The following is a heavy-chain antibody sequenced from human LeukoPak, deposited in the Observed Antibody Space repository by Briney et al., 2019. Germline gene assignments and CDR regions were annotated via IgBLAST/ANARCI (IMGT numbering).Heavy chain of an antibody. D-gene: IGHD3-22*01. J-gene: IGHJ4*02. CDR1: GFTFTIYS. CDR3: ARAGYDSSGYGLDY. V-gene: IGHV3-21*01. Sequence: GSLRLSCSASGFTFTIYSMNWVRQAPGKGLEWVSSLSSSSSYIYYADSVKGRFTISRDNAKNSLYLQMNSLRAEDTAVYYCARAGYDSSGYGLDYWGQGTLVTVSS. CDR2: LSSSSSYI.